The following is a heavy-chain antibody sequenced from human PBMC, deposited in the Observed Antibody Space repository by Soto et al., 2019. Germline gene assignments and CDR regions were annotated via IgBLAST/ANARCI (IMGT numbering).Heavy chain of an antibody. CDR3: AKERSRLSVTLGGMDV. CDR1: GFRFSDTG. D-gene: IGHD6-6*01. CDR2: ISYDGSDK. V-gene: IGHV3-30*18. J-gene: IGHJ6*02. Sequence: GGSLRLSCAASGFRFSDTGIHWVRQAPGKGLEWVAVISYDGSDKYYADSVKGRFTISRDNSKNTLYLQMDSLRPGDTAVYYCAKERSRLSVTLGGMDVWGQGTTVTVSS.